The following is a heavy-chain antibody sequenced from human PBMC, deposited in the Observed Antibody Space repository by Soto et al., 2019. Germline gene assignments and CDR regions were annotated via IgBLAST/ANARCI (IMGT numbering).Heavy chain of an antibody. V-gene: IGHV1-69*01. CDR1: GGTFSSYA. D-gene: IGHD3-10*01. Sequence: QVQLVQSGAEVKKPGSSVKVSCKASGGTFSSYAISWVRQAPGQGLEWMGGIIPIFGTANYAQKFQGRVTITADESTSTAYMELSSLRSEDTAVYYCARVSTRFGELLEVLRDYYYGMDVWGQGTTVTVSS. CDR3: ARVSTRFGELLEVLRDYYYGMDV. J-gene: IGHJ6*02. CDR2: IIPIFGTA.